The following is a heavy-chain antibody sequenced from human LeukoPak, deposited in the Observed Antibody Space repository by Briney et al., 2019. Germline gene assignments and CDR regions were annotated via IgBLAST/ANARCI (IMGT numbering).Heavy chain of an antibody. D-gene: IGHD4-11*01. CDR2: IYYSGST. V-gene: IGHV4-31*03. Sequence: SETLSLTCTVSGGSISSGGYYWSWIRQHPGKGLEWIGYIYYSGSTYYNPSLKSRVTISVDTSKNQFSLKLSSVTAADTAVYYCARVWNLYSNWSSHFDYWGQGTLVTVSS. J-gene: IGHJ4*02. CDR3: ARVWNLYSNWSSHFDY. CDR1: GGSISSGGYY.